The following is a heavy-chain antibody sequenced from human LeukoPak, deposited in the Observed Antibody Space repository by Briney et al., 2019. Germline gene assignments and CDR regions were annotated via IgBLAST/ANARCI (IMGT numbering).Heavy chain of an antibody. CDR2: IIPIFGTA. Sequence: SVKVSCKASGGTFSSYAISWVRQAPGQGLEWMGGIIPIFGTANYAQKFQGRVTITTDESTSTAYMELSSLRSDDTAVYYCARVAHGGGSGSYKFDYWGQGTLVTVSS. D-gene: IGHD1-26*01. CDR3: ARVAHGGGSGSYKFDY. J-gene: IGHJ4*02. CDR1: GGTFSSYA. V-gene: IGHV1-69*05.